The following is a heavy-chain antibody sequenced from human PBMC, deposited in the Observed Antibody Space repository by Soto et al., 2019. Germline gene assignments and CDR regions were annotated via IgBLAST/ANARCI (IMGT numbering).Heavy chain of an antibody. J-gene: IGHJ3*02. CDR3: ARASISAPDAFDI. CDR1: EGKSISYG. CDR2: IYYSGST. D-gene: IGHD3-3*01. Sequence: SSSVAEGKSISYGGSWIRKPPGKGLEWIGYIYYSGSTNYNPSLKSRVTISVDTSKNQFSLKLSSVTAADTAVYYCARASISAPDAFDIWGPGTMVTALQ. V-gene: IGHV4-59*01.